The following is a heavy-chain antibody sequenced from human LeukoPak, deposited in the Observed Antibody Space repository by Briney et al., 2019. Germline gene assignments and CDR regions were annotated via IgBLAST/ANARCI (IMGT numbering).Heavy chain of an antibody. Sequence: GGSLRLXCAASGFTFSSYSMNWVRQAPGRGLESVSSISSSSSYIYYADSVKGRFTISRDNAKNSLYLQMNSLRAEDTVVYYCAREKGYDSSGYPNNYFDYWGQGTLVTVSS. CDR2: ISSSSSYI. V-gene: IGHV3-21*01. CDR3: AREKGYDSSGYPNNYFDY. J-gene: IGHJ4*02. D-gene: IGHD3-22*01. CDR1: GFTFSSYS.